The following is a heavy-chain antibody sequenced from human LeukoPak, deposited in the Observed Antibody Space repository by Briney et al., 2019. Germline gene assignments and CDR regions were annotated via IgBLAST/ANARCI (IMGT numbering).Heavy chain of an antibody. CDR2: IYSGGST. J-gene: IGHJ6*02. Sequence: GGSLRLSCAASGFTVSSNYMSWVRQAPGKGLEWVSVIYSGGSTYYADSVKGRFTISRDNSKNTLYLQMNSLRAEDTAVYYCARAPTTVYSYGRGYYYYGMDVWGQGTTVTVSS. V-gene: IGHV3-66*01. D-gene: IGHD5-18*01. CDR3: ARAPTTVYSYGRGYYYYGMDV. CDR1: GFTVSSNY.